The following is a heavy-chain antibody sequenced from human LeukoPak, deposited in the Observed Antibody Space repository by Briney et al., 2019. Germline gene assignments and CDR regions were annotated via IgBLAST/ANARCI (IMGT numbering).Heavy chain of an antibody. V-gene: IGHV4-39*01. CDR3: ARHRPPDYSSSRFPRLYYFDQ. CDR2: IYYSGNT. J-gene: IGHJ4*02. CDR1: GGSIRSSSYY. Sequence: PSETLSLTCPVSGGSIRSSSYYWSWIRQPPGKGLEWIGTIYYSGNTYYNPSLQSRLTISVDTSKNQFSLKLTSVIAADTAVYYCARHRPPDYSSSRFPRLYYFDQWGQGNLVTVSS. D-gene: IGHD6-13*01.